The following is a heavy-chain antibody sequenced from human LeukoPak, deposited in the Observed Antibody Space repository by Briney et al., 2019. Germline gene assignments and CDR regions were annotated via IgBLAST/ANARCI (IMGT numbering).Heavy chain of an antibody. CDR1: GYTFTSYG. V-gene: IGHV1-2*02. CDR3: ARLGGVTNDY. CDR2: INPNSGGT. Sequence: GASVKASCKASGYTFTSYGISWVRQAPGQGLEWMGWINPNSGGTNYAQKFQGRVTMTRDTSISTAYMELSRLRSDDTAVYYCARLGGVTNDYWGQGTLVTVSS. D-gene: IGHD3-16*01. J-gene: IGHJ4*02.